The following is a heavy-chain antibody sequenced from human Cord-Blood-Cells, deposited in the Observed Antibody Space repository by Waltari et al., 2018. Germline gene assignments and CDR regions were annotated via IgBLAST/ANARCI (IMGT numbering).Heavy chain of an antibody. CDR3: ASKWNYYFDY. V-gene: IGHV4-39*01. D-gene: IGHD1-7*01. Sequence: QLQLQESGPGLVKPSETLSLTCTVSGGSISSSSYYWGWIRTPPGKGLEWIGSIYYRRGTCYNPSLKIRVTISVDTSKNQFSLKLSSVTAADTAVYYCASKWNYYFDYWGQGTLVTVSS. J-gene: IGHJ4*02. CDR2: IYYRRGT. CDR1: GGSISSSSYY.